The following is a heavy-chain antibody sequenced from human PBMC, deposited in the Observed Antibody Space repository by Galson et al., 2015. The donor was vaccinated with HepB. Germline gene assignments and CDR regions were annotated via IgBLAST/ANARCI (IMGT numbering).Heavy chain of an antibody. J-gene: IGHJ5*02. CDR1: GFSLSNARMG. CDR2: IFSNDEK. V-gene: IGHV2-26*01. D-gene: IGHD5-24*01. Sequence: PALVKPTQTLTLTCTVSGFSLSNARMGVSWIRQPPGKALEWLAHIFSNDEKSYSTSLKSRLTISKDTSKSQVVLTMTNMDPVDTATYYCARSRRDGYNPLYWFDPWGQGTLVTVSS. CDR3: ARSRRDGYNPLYWFDP.